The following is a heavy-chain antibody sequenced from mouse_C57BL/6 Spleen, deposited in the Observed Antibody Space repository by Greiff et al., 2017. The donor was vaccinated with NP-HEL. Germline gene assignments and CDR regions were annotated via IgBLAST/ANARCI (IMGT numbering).Heavy chain of an antibody. J-gene: IGHJ2*01. CDR2: ISYDGSN. CDR1: GYSITSGYY. V-gene: IGHV3-6*01. CDR3: ARFDSNFDY. Sequence: EVKLQESGPGLVKPSQSLSLTCSVTGYSITSGYYWNWIRQFPGNKLEWMGYISYDGSNNYNPSLKNRISITRDTSKNQFFLKLNSVTTEDTATYYCARFDSNFDYWGQGTTLTVSS. D-gene: IGHD2-4*01.